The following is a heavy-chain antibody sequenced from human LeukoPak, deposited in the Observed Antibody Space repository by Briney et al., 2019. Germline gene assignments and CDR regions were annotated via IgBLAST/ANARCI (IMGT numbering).Heavy chain of an antibody. CDR1: GGTFSSYA. V-gene: IGHV1-69*04. CDR2: IIPILGIA. D-gene: IGHD6-13*01. Sequence: SVKVSCKASGGTFSSYAISWVRQAPGQGLEWMGRIIPILGIANYAQKFQGRVTITADKSTSTAYMELSSLRSEDTAVYYCARGNSSSWYGDAFDIWGQGTMVTVSS. CDR3: ARGNSSSWYGDAFDI. J-gene: IGHJ3*02.